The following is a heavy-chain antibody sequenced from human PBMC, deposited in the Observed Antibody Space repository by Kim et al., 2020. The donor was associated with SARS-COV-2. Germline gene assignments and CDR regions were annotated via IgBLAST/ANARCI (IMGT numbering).Heavy chain of an antibody. V-gene: IGHV1-18*01. CDR1: GYTFSRYG. D-gene: IGHD3-22*01. CDR2: ISAYNGNT. J-gene: IGHJ4*02. Sequence: ASVKVSCKASGYTFSRYGITWVRQAPGQGLEWMGWISAYNGNTNYAQKLQRRVTMTTDTYTRTAYMELRSLRSDDTAVYYCARDDYDSSGQVDYWGQGTLVTVSS. CDR3: ARDDYDSSGQVDY.